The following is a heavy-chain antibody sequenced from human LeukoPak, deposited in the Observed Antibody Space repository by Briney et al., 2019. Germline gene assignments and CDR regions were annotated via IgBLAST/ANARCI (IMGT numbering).Heavy chain of an antibody. V-gene: IGHV1-18*04. CDR3: ARITHRDGDHLDY. Sequence: GASVKVSCKASGYTFTGYYMHWVRQAPGQGLEWMGWINPNNGNTNYVQNFQGRVTMTTDTSTSTAYMELRSLRSADTAVFYCARITHRDGDHLDYWGQGTLVTVSS. J-gene: IGHJ4*02. D-gene: IGHD4-17*01. CDR2: INPNNGNT. CDR1: GYTFTGYY.